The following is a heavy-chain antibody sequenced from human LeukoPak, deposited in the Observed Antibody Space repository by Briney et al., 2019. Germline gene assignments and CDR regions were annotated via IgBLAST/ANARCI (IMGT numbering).Heavy chain of an antibody. CDR1: GYTFSSYG. V-gene: IGHV1-18*01. CDR2: VSPFNGNT. Sequence: PSVKLSCKASGYTFSSYGIIWVRQAPGQGLQWMGWVSPFNGNTDYAPKLQGRVTMTTDTSTTTAYMELRSLTSDDTAVYYCARRGGSYSHSDFWGQGTLVTVSS. J-gene: IGHJ4*02. D-gene: IGHD1-26*01. CDR3: ARRGGSYSHSDF.